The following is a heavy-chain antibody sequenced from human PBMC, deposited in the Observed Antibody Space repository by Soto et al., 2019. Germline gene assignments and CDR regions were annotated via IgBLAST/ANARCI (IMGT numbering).Heavy chain of an antibody. J-gene: IGHJ6*03. CDR3: SRWGLGYCSGGSCYSVFPYYYMDV. CDR1: GYTFTSYD. Sequence: ASVKVSCKASGYTFTSYDINWVRQATGQGLEWMGWMNPNSGNTGYAQKFQGRVTMTRNTSISTAYMELSSLRSEDTAVYYCSRWGLGYCSGGSCYSVFPYYYMDVWGKGTTVTVSS. CDR2: MNPNSGNT. V-gene: IGHV1-8*01. D-gene: IGHD2-15*01.